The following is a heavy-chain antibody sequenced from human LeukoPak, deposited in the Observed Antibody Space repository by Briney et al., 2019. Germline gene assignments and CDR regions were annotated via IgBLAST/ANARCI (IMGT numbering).Heavy chain of an antibody. V-gene: IGHV3-73*01. Sequence: GGSLRLSCAASGFTFSGSAMHWVRQASGKGLEWVGRIRSKANSYATAYAASVKGRFTISRDDSKNTAYLQMNSLKTEDTAVYYSTRHAERTTVTTNAFDIWGQGTMVTVSS. CDR3: TRHAERTTVTTNAFDI. D-gene: IGHD4-17*01. CDR1: GFTFSGSA. J-gene: IGHJ3*02. CDR2: IRSKANSYAT.